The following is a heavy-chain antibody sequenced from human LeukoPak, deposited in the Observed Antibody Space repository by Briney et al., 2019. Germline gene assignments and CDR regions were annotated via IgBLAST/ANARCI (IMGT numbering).Heavy chain of an antibody. Sequence: KPGGSLRLSCAASGFTFNSYGMHWVRQAPGKGLEWVAVISYDGSNKYYVDSVKGRFTISRDNSKNTLYLQMNSLRAEDTAVYYCAKDMSGYSDYWGQGTLVTVSS. V-gene: IGHV3-30*18. CDR3: AKDMSGYSDY. CDR2: ISYDGSNK. CDR1: GFTFNSYG. J-gene: IGHJ4*02. D-gene: IGHD5-12*01.